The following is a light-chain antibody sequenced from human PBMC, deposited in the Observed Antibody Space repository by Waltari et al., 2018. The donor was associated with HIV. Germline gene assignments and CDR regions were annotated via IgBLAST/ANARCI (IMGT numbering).Light chain of an antibody. CDR1: QDISKN. Sequence: DIKMTQSTSSLSGSVGDGVTISCQASQDISKNLNWYQQKPGKAPKLLIYDASNLETGVPSTFSGSGSGTDFTLTISSLQPEDIATYYCQQYDNLPRRYTFGPGTKLEIK. CDR2: DAS. J-gene: IGKJ3*01. CDR3: QQYDNLPRRYT. V-gene: IGKV1-33*01.